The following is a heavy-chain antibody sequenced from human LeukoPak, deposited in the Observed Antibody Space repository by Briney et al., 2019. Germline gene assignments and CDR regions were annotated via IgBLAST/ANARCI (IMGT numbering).Heavy chain of an antibody. CDR1: GFTFSSYA. V-gene: IGHV3-23*01. CDR3: AKAFAYYDFWSGYWNPDY. Sequence: GGSLRLSCAASGFTFSSYAMSWVRQAPGKGLEWVSAISGSGGSTYYADSVKGRFTISRDNSKNTLYLQMNSLRAEDTAVYYCAKAFAYYDFWSGYWNPDYWGQGTLVTVSS. D-gene: IGHD3-3*01. CDR2: ISGSGGST. J-gene: IGHJ4*02.